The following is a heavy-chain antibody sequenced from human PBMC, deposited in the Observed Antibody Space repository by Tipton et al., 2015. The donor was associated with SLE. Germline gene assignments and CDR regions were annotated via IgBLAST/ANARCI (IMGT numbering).Heavy chain of an antibody. V-gene: IGHV4-34*01. CDR1: GGSFSGYY. CDR2: INHSGST. J-gene: IGHJ3*02. Sequence: LRLSCAVYGGSFSGYYWSWIRQPPGKGLEWIGEINHSGSTNYNPSLKSRVTISVDTSKNQFSLKLSSVTAADTAVYYCARPLTGYDAFDIWGQGTMVTVFS. D-gene: IGHD3-9*01. CDR3: ARPLTGYDAFDI.